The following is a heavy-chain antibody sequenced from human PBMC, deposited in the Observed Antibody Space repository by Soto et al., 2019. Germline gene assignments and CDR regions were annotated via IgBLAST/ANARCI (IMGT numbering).Heavy chain of an antibody. J-gene: IGHJ6*02. Sequence: SETLSLTCAVYGGSFSGYYWSWIRQPPGKGLEWIGEINHSGSTNYNPSLKSRVTISVDTSKNQFSLKLSSVTAADTAVYYCARVRITIFGVATAYYYYGMDVWGQGTTVTVSS. V-gene: IGHV4-34*01. CDR3: ARVRITIFGVATAYYYYGMDV. CDR1: GGSFSGYY. D-gene: IGHD3-3*01. CDR2: INHSGST.